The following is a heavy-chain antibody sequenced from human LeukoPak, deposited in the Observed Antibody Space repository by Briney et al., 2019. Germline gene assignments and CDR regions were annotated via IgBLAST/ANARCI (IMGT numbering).Heavy chain of an antibody. CDR2: INHSGST. J-gene: IGHJ1*01. D-gene: IGHD3-10*01. CDR3: ARGLRGVVRGPQYSQH. V-gene: IGHV4-34*01. Sequence: SETLSLTCAVYGGSFSGYYWSWIRQPPGKGLEWIGEINHSGSTNYNPSLKSRVTISVDTSKNQFSLKLSSVTAADTAVYYCARGLRGVVRGPQYSQHWGQGTLVTVSS. CDR1: GGSFSGYY.